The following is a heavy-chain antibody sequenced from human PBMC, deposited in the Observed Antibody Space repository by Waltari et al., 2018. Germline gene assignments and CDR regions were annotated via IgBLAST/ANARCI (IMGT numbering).Heavy chain of an antibody. D-gene: IGHD5-18*01. CDR1: GGSISSYY. J-gene: IGHJ5*02. CDR3: ARGDGYSSMYNWFDP. Sequence: QVQLQESGPGLVKPSETLSLTCTVSGGSISSYYWSWIRQPAGKGLEWIGRIYTSGSTNYNPSLKSRVTMSVDTSKNQCSLKLSSVTAADTAVYYCARGDGYSSMYNWFDPWGQGTLVTVSS. V-gene: IGHV4-4*07. CDR2: IYTSGST.